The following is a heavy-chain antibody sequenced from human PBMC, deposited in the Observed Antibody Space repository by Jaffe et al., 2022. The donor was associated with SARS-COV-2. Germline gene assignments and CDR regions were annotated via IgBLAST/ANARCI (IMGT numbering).Heavy chain of an antibody. J-gene: IGHJ6*02. V-gene: IGHV4-39*01. CDR3: ASPLIPEVGTGFWDV. D-gene: IGHD6-13*01. CDR1: GGSITSSSNF. CDR2: ISSGGRT. Sequence: QLQLQESGPGLVKPSETLSLSCTVSGGSITSSSNFWAWIRQPPGKGLEWIGRISSGGRTDYNPSLRSRVTISVDTSENQFSLNLTSVTAADTAIYYCASPLIPEVGTGFWDVWGQGTTVTVSS.